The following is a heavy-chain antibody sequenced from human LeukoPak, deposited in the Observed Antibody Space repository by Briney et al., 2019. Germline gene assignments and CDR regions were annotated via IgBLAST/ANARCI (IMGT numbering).Heavy chain of an antibody. CDR3: ARVPEWNWRNYYYYYYMDV. Sequence: GASVKVSCKASGYTFTSYDINWVRQATGQGLEWMGWMNPNSGNTGYAQKFQGRVTMTRNTSISTAYVELSSLRSEDTAVYYCARVPEWNWRNYYYYYYMDVWGKGTTVTVSS. D-gene: IGHD1-7*01. V-gene: IGHV1-8*01. J-gene: IGHJ6*03. CDR1: GYTFTSYD. CDR2: MNPNSGNT.